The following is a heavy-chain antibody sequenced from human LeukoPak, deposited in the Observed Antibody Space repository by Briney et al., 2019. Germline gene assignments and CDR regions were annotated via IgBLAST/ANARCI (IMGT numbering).Heavy chain of an antibody. D-gene: IGHD3-3*01. Sequence: SETLSLTCAVYGGSFSGYYWSWIRQPPGKGLEWIWEINHGGSTNYNPSLKSRVTISVDTSKNKFSLKLSSVTAADTAVYYCARGYITIFGVARGYFDYWGPGTLVTASS. CDR1: GGSFSGYY. CDR3: ARGYITIFGVARGYFDY. CDR2: INHGGST. V-gene: IGHV4-34*01. J-gene: IGHJ4*02.